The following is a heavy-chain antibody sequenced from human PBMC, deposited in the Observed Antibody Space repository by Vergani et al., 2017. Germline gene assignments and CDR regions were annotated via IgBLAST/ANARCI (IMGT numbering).Heavy chain of an antibody. J-gene: IGHJ6*03. Sequence: QVQLQESGPGLVKPSQTLSLTCTVSGGSISSGGYYWSWIRQHPGKGLEWIGYIYYSGSTYYNPSLKSLVTISVDTSKNQFSLKLSSVTAADTAVYYCAGGGGGYYDFWSGFYYMDVWGKGTTVTVSS. D-gene: IGHD3-3*01. CDR2: IYYSGST. CDR3: AGGGGGYYDFWSGFYYMDV. V-gene: IGHV4-31*01. CDR1: GGSISSGGYY.